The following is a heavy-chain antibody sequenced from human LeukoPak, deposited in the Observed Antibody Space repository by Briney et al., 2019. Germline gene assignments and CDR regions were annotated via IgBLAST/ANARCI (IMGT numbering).Heavy chain of an antibody. V-gene: IGHV4-39*07. CDR3: ARGYCTAGSCWAYYFDN. CDR1: GDSIGSKSYY. CDR2: IYHSGRT. J-gene: IGHJ4*02. D-gene: IGHD2-15*01. Sequence: SETLSLTCTVSGDSIGSKSYYWGWIRQPPGKGLEWIGSIYHSGRTYYSPSLKSRVTISVDTSMNQFSLKLRSVTAADTAVYYCARGYCTAGSCWAYYFDNWGQGTLVTVSS.